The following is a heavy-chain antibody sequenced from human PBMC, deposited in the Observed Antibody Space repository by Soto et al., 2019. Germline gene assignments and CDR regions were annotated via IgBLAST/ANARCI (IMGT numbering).Heavy chain of an antibody. CDR3: AGGGDGYNYQWRAFDI. D-gene: IGHD5-12*01. J-gene: IGHJ3*02. Sequence: ILSLTCTVSGGSISSYYWSWIRQPPGKGLEWIGYIYYSGSTNYNPSLKSRVTISVDTSKNQFSLKLSSVTAADTAVYYCAGGGDGYNYQWRAFDIWGQGTMVTVSS. CDR2: IYYSGST. V-gene: IGHV4-59*01. CDR1: GGSISSYY.